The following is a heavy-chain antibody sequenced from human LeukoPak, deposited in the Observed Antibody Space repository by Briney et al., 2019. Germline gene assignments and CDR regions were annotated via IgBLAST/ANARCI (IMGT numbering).Heavy chain of an antibody. J-gene: IGHJ3*02. CDR2: IGTAGDT. D-gene: IGHD3-10*01. Sequence: PGGSLGLSCAASGFTFSSYDMHWVRQATGKGLEWVSAIGTAGDTYYPGSVKGRFTISRENAKNSLYLQMNSLRAGDTAVYYCARVVDSGAFDIWGQGTMVTVSS. CDR3: ARVVDSGAFDI. V-gene: IGHV3-13*01. CDR1: GFTFSSYD.